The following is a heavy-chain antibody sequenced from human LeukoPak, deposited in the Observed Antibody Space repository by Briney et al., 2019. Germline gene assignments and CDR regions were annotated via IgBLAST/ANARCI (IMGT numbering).Heavy chain of an antibody. J-gene: IGHJ4*02. CDR2: ISYDGSNK. D-gene: IGHD2-15*01. V-gene: IGHV3-30*03. CDR1: GFTFSSYG. Sequence: GGSLRLSCAASGFTFSSYGMHWVRQAPGKGLEWVAVISYDGSNKYYADSVKGRFTISRDNSKNTLYLQMNSLRAEDTAVYYCARDRIGFLDYWGQGTLVTVSS. CDR3: ARDRIGFLDY.